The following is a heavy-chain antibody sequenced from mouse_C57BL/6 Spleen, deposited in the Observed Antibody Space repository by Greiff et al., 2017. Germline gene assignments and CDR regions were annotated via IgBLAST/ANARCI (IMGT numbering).Heavy chain of an antibody. D-gene: IGHD2-2*01. Sequence: EVQLQQSGPELVKPGASVKISCKASGYTFTDYYMNWVKQSHGKSLEWIGDINPNNGGTSYNQKFKGKATLTVDKSSSTAYMVLRSLTSEASAVYYCARRGGYRSWFAYWGQGTLVTVSA. CDR3: ARRGGYRSWFAY. CDR2: INPNNGGT. CDR1: GYTFTDYY. J-gene: IGHJ3*01. V-gene: IGHV1-26*01.